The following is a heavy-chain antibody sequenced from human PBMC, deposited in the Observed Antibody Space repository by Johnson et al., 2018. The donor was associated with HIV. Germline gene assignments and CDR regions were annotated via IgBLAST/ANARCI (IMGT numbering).Heavy chain of an antibody. CDR3: ARPGGDYSAFDI. CDR1: GFTFDDYG. V-gene: IGHV3-20*04. J-gene: IGHJ3*02. CDR2: INWNGGST. Sequence: VQLVESGGVVVQPGGSLRLSCAASGFTFDDYGMSWVRQAPGKGLEWVSGINWNGGSTYYADSVKGRFTISRDNSKNTLYLQMNSLRAEDTAVYYCARPGGDYSAFDIWGQGTMVTVSS. D-gene: IGHD4-17*01.